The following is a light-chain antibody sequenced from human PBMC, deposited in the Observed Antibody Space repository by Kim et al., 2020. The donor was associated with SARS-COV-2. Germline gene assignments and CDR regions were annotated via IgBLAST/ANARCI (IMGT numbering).Light chain of an antibody. Sequence: GQRVTISCSGSGSNIGSNSVFWYQQLPGASPRLLIYRNDQRPSGVPDRFSGSKSGISASLAISGLRSEDEADYYCSAWDDTLRSVVFGGGTQLTVL. V-gene: IGLV1-47*01. J-gene: IGLJ2*01. CDR1: GSNIGSNS. CDR2: RND. CDR3: SAWDDTLRSVV.